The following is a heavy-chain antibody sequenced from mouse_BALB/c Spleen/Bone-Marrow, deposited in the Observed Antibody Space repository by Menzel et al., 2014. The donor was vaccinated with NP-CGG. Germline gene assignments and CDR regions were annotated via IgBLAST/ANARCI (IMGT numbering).Heavy chain of an antibody. CDR2: INPASSTI. J-gene: IGHJ3*01. V-gene: IGHV4-1*02. CDR1: GFDFSRYW. CDR3: AKNYYCGYVAY. Sequence: DVHLVESGGGLVQPGGSLKLSCAASGFDFSRYWMTWVRQAPGKGLEWIGEINPASSTINYTPSLKDKFIISRDNAKNTLFLQMSKVRSEDTALYYCAKNYYCGYVAYWGQGTLVTVSA. D-gene: IGHD1-2*01.